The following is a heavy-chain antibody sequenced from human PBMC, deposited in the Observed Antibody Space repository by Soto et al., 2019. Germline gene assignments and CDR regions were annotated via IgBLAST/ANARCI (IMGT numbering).Heavy chain of an antibody. Sequence: ESGPTLVNPTQTLTLTCTFSGFSLSTSGVGVGWIRQPPGKALEWLALIYWDDDKRYSPSLKSRLTITKDTSKNQVVLTMTNMDPVDTATYYCAHSLIGYYYDSSGSNWFDPWCQGTLVTVSS. CDR1: GFSLSTSGVG. D-gene: IGHD3-22*01. CDR2: IYWDDDK. V-gene: IGHV2-5*02. J-gene: IGHJ5*02. CDR3: AHSLIGYYYDSSGSNWFDP.